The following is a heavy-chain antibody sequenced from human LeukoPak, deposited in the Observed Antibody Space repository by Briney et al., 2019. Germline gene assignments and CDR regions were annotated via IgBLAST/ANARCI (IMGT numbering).Heavy chain of an antibody. V-gene: IGHV1-3*01. D-gene: IGHD6-19*01. CDR2: INAGNGNT. CDR1: GYTFTSYA. CDR3: ARDKVDSSGSLDY. J-gene: IGHJ4*02. Sequence: ASVKVSCKASGYTFTSYAMHWVRQAPGQRLEWMGWINAGNGNTKYSQKFQGRVTITRDTSASTGYMELSSLRSEDTAVYYCARDKVDSSGSLDYWGQGTLVTVSS.